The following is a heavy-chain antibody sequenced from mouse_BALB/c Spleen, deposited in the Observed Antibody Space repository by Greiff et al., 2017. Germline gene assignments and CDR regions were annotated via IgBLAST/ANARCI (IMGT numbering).Heavy chain of an antibody. CDR1: GYTFTSYW. Sequence: VQLQQSGTVLARPGASVKMSCKASGYTFTSYWMHWVKQRPGQGLEWIGAIYPGNSDTSYNQKFKGKAKLTAVTSTSTAYMELSSLTNEDSAVYYCTREGGYDYDEGAWFAYWGQGTLVTVSA. CDR2: IYPGNSDT. D-gene: IGHD2-4*01. CDR3: TREGGYDYDEGAWFAY. V-gene: IGHV1-5*01. J-gene: IGHJ3*01.